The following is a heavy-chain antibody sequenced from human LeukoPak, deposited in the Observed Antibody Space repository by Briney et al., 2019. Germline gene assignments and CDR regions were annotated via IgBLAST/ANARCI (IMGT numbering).Heavy chain of an antibody. CDR3: ARVKRMAVASLYYFDS. V-gene: IGHV6-1*01. CDR1: GDSVSSNSAT. Sequence: SQTLSLTCAISGDSVSSNSATWDWIRQSPSRGLEWLGRTYYRSKWYSDYAVPVKSRITINTDTSKNQFSLQLNSVTPEDTAIYYCARVKRMAVASLYYFDSWGQGTLVTVSS. D-gene: IGHD6-19*01. CDR2: TYYRSKWYS. J-gene: IGHJ4*02.